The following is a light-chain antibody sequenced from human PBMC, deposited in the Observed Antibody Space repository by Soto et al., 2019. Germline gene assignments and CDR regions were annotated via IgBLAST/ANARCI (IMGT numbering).Light chain of an antibody. CDR2: ATS. CDR1: QSISRY. J-gene: IGKJ5*01. CDR3: QQGFVTPIT. V-gene: IGKV1-39*01. Sequence: EIRVSQSPSFLSAYVGDRVTITCRASQSISRYLNWFQQKPGKAPKLLIYATSSLQSGVPSRFSGGGSGTDFTLTISGLQPEDFATYYCQQGFVTPITFAQGTRLAIK.